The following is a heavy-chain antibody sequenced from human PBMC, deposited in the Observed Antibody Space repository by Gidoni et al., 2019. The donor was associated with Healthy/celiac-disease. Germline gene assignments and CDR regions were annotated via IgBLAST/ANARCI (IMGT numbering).Heavy chain of an antibody. J-gene: IGHJ3*02. V-gene: IGHV4-39*01. CDR2: IYYSGST. Sequence: GWIRQPPGKGLEWIGSIYYSGSTYYNPSLKSRVTISVDTSKNQFSLKLSSVTAADTAVYYCARPGSASRGDYYAFDIWGQGTMVTVSS. D-gene: IGHD4-17*01. CDR3: ARPGSASRGDYYAFDI.